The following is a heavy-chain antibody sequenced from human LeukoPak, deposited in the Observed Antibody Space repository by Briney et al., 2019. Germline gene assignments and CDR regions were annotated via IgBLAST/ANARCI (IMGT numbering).Heavy chain of an antibody. V-gene: IGHV3-23*01. J-gene: IGHJ3*02. Sequence: GGSLRLSCAASGFTFSTYTMTWVRQAPGKGLEWVSGISGTLPSSGRTYHADSVKGRFTISRDNSKDTLYLQMNNLRADDTALYSCTRAVGYGFDWGYGFDIWGQGTMVTVSS. CDR1: GFTFSTYT. CDR3: TRAVGYGFDWGYGFDI. CDR2: ISGTLPSSGRT. D-gene: IGHD3-9*01.